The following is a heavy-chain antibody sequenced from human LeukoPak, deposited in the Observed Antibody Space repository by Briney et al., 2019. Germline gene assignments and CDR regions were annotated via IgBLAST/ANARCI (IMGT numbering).Heavy chain of an antibody. CDR2: ISYDGSNK. Sequence: GRSLRLSCAASGFTFSSYAMHWVRQAPGKGLEWVAVISYDGSNKYYADSVKGRFTISRDNSKNTLYLQMNSLRAEDTAVYYCARDSVEMATIEHPENFDYWGQGTLVTVSS. D-gene: IGHD5-24*01. J-gene: IGHJ4*02. CDR3: ARDSVEMATIEHPENFDY. V-gene: IGHV3-30-3*01. CDR1: GFTFSSYA.